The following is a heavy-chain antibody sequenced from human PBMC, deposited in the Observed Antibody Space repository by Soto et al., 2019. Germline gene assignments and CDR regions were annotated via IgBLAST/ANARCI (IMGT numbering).Heavy chain of an antibody. CDR2: IYYIGST. CDR3: ARSGYSYGPNPLLY. Sequence: QVQLQESGPGLVKPSQTLSLTCTVSGGSISSGGYYWSWIRQHPGKGLEWIGYIYYIGSTYYNPSLKRRVTISVDTSKNQFSLKLSSVTAADTAVYYCARSGYSYGPNPLLYWGQGTLVTVSS. CDR1: GGSISSGGYY. D-gene: IGHD5-18*01. V-gene: IGHV4-31*03. J-gene: IGHJ4*02.